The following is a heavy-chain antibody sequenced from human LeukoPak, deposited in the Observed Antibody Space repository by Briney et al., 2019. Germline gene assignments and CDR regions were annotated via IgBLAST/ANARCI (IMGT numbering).Heavy chain of an antibody. CDR2: IYYSGST. CDR3: ARVYYDFWSGYSARYFDL. CDR1: GGSISSGDYY. D-gene: IGHD3-3*01. Sequence: PSETLSLTCTVSGGSISSGDYYWSWIRQPPGKCLEWIGYIYYSGSTYYNPSLKSRVTISVDTSKNQFSLKLSSVTAADTAVYYCARVYYDFWSGYSARYFDLWGRGTLVTVSS. V-gene: IGHV4-30-4*01. J-gene: IGHJ2*01.